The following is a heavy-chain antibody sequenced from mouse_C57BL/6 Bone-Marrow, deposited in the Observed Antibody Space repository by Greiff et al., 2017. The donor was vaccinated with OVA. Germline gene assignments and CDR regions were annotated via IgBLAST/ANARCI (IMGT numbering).Heavy chain of an antibody. D-gene: IGHD4-1*01. J-gene: IGHJ2*01. Sequence: LMESGPVLVKPGASVKMSCKASGYTFTDYYMNWVKQSHGKSLEWIGVINPYNGGTSYNQKFKGKATLTVDKSSSTAYMELNSLTSEDSAVYYCARRNWDVGDYFDYWGQGTTLTVSS. CDR3: ARRNWDVGDYFDY. CDR2: INPYNGGT. V-gene: IGHV1-19*01. CDR1: GYTFTDYY.